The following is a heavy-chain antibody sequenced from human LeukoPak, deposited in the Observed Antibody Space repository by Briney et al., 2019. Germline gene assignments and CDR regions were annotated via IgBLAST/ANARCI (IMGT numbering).Heavy chain of an antibody. CDR2: IYHSGST. Sequence: PSETLSLTCTVSGGSISSYYWSWIRQPPGKGLEWIGEIYHSGSTNYNPSLKSRVTISVDKSKNQFSLKLSSVTAADTAVYYCARAIRQDYDFWSGYYMGYYYYYMDVWGKGTTVTVSS. J-gene: IGHJ6*03. V-gene: IGHV4-59*12. D-gene: IGHD3-3*01. CDR1: GGSISSYY. CDR3: ARAIRQDYDFWSGYYMGYYYYYMDV.